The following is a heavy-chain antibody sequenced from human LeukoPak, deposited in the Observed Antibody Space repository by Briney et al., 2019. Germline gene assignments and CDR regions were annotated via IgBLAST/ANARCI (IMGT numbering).Heavy chain of an antibody. CDR2: ISGSGGST. V-gene: IGHV3-23*01. CDR3: AKAGGDYPWYYYGMDV. CDR1: GFTFSSYA. J-gene: IGHJ6*02. Sequence: GGSLRLSCAASGFTFSSYAMNWVRQAPGKGLEWVSAISGSGGSTYYADSVKGRFTISRDNSKNTLYLQMNSLRAEDTAVYYCAKAGGDYPWYYYGMDVWGQGTTVTVSS. D-gene: IGHD4-17*01.